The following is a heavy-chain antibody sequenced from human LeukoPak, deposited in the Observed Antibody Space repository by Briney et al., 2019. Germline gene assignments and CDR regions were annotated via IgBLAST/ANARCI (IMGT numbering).Heavy chain of an antibody. CDR3: AGCSGGSCYSRGKYGVDV. J-gene: IGHJ6*02. CDR1: GFTFSSYA. Sequence: GGSLRLSCATSGFTFSSYAMNWVRQAPGKGLECVSFISTSGDFTYYAASVKGRFTVSRDNSKKTLYLQMNSLRADDTAVYYCAGCSGGSCYSRGKYGVDVWGQGTTVIVSS. D-gene: IGHD2-15*01. CDR2: ISTSGDFT. V-gene: IGHV3-23*01.